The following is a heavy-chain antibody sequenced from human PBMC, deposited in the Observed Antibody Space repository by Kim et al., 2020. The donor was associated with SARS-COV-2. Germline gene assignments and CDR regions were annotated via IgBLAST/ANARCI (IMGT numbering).Heavy chain of an antibody. Sequence: SETLSLTCTVSGGSISSYYWSWIRQPPGKGLEWIGYIYYSGSTNYNPSLKSRVTISVDTSKNQFSLKLSSVTAADTAVYYCARAGLFRFLEWSTTHAFDIWGQGTMVTVSS. V-gene: IGHV4-59*13. J-gene: IGHJ3*02. CDR3: ARAGLFRFLEWSTTHAFDI. CDR2: IYYSGST. D-gene: IGHD3-3*01. CDR1: GGSISSYY.